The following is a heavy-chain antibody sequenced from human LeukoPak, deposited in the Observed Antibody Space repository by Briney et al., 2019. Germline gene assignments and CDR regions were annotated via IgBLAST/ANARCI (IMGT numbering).Heavy chain of an antibody. J-gene: IGHJ4*02. V-gene: IGHV3-66*02. CDR3: ATGIVGAHVGLGY. D-gene: IGHD1-26*01. CDR1: GFTVSSNY. Sequence: AGGSLRLSCAASGFTVSSNYMSWVRQAPGKGLEWVSVIYSGGSTYYADSVKGRFTISRDNSKNTLYLQMNSLRAEDTAVYYCATGIVGAHVGLGYWGQGTLVTVSS. CDR2: IYSGGST.